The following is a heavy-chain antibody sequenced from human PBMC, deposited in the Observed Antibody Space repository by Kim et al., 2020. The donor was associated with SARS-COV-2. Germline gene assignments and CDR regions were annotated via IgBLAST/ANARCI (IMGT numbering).Heavy chain of an antibody. J-gene: IGHJ4*02. CDR3: AKESSSSD. D-gene: IGHD6-13*01. CDR2: GSNK. V-gene: IGHV3-30*02. Sequence: GSNKYYADSMKGRFTISRDNSKNTLYLQMNSLRAEDTAVYYCAKESSSSDWGQGTLVTVSS.